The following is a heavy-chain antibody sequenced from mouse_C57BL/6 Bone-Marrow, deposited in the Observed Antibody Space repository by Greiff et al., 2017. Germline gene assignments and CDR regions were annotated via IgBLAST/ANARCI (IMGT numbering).Heavy chain of an antibody. CDR2: ISSGGSYT. Sequence: EVKVVESGGDLVKPGGSLKLSCAASGFTFSSYGMSWVRQTPDKRLEWVATISSGGSYTYYPDSVKGRFTISRDNAKNTLYLQMSSLKSEDTAMYYCAKDYPYFDYWGQGTTLTVSS. V-gene: IGHV5-6*01. CDR1: GFTFSSYG. J-gene: IGHJ2*01. CDR3: AKDYPYFDY. D-gene: IGHD1-1*02.